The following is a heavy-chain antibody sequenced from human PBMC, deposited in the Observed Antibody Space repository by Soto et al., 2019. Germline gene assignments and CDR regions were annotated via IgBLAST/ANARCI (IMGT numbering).Heavy chain of an antibody. CDR2: IYWDDDK. CDR3: ARLTRGVYDSGRLWEKFDY. V-gene: IGHV2-5*02. J-gene: IGHJ4*02. CDR1: GFSLSSIGMG. D-gene: IGHD5-12*01. Sequence: QITVKESGLTLVKPTETLTLTCTFSGFSLSSIGMGVGWIRQPPGKALEWLALIYWDDDKRYSPSLSSRLTITKDPSNNEVDLTMTNMDHVDTATYSCARLTRGVYDSGRLWEKFDYWGQGTLVTVSS.